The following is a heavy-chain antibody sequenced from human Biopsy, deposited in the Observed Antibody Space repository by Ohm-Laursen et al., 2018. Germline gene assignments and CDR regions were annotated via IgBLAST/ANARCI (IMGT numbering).Heavy chain of an antibody. CDR2: IIGMFGTA. D-gene: IGHD2-2*01. V-gene: IGHV1-69*06. Sequence: SVKVSCKASGGPFSSYAVTWVRQAPGQGLEWMGGIIGMFGTADYAQRFQDRVTITADTSTSTAYMELSSLRSDDTAVYYCARGRRLPAAISSYYYAMDVWGQGTTVTVSS. CDR3: ARGRRLPAAISSYYYAMDV. J-gene: IGHJ6*02. CDR1: GGPFSSYA.